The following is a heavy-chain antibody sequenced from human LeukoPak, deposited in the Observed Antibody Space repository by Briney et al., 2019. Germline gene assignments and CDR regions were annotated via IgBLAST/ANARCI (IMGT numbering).Heavy chain of an antibody. V-gene: IGHV1-8*01. J-gene: IGHJ6*02. CDR2: MNPNSGNT. D-gene: IGHD3-22*01. CDR3: ARGAMVIWSANYYGMDV. Sequence: GASVKVSCKASGYTFTSYDINWVRQATGQGLEWMGWMNPNSGNTGYAQKFQGRVTMTRNTSISTAYMELRSLRSDDTAVYYCARGAMVIWSANYYGMDVWGQGTTVTVSS. CDR1: GYTFTSYD.